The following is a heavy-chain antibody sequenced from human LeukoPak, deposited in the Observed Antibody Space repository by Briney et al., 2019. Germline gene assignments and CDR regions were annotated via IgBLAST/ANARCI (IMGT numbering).Heavy chain of an antibody. V-gene: IGHV3-48*03. CDR2: ISSSGSTI. D-gene: IGHD3-22*01. J-gene: IGHJ4*02. CDR1: GFTFSSYE. CDR3: AKERDSSSYDVFDY. Sequence: GGSLRLSCAASGFTFSSYEMNWVRQAPGKGLEWVSYISSSGSTIYYADSVKGRFTISRDNSKNTLYLQMNSLRAEDTAVYYCAKERDSSSYDVFDYWGQGTLVTVSS.